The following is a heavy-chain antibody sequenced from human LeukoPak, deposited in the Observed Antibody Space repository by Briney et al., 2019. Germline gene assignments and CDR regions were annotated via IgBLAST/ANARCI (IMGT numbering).Heavy chain of an antibody. CDR1: GFTFSSYA. J-gene: IGHJ3*02. CDR3: AKDPSIAVAATGAFDI. CDR2: ISGSGGST. D-gene: IGHD6-19*01. V-gene: IGHV3-23*01. Sequence: GGPLRLSCAASGFTFSSYAMSWVRQAPGKGLEWVSAISGSGGSTYYADSVKGRFTISRDNSKNTLYLQMNSLRAEDTAVYYCAKDPSIAVAATGAFDIWGQGTMVTVSS.